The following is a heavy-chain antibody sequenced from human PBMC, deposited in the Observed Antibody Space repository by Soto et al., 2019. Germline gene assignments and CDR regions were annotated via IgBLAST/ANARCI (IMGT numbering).Heavy chain of an antibody. Sequence: SLRLSCAASGFTFDYYAMHWVRQIPGKGLQWVSAISLNTSSIRYGPSLRGRFPSLTDNENNSLSLQMSDLRPEQTPLYYCGTASSGNSWSPIDYWGEGTMVTV. CDR3: GTASSGNSWSPIDY. V-gene: IGHV3-9*01. D-gene: IGHD3-3*01. CDR1: GFTFDYYA. J-gene: IGHJ4*02. CDR2: ISLNTSSI.